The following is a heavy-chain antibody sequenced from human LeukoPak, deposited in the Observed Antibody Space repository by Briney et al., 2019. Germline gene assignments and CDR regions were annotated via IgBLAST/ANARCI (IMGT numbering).Heavy chain of an antibody. D-gene: IGHD5-18*01. V-gene: IGHV1-8*01. J-gene: IGHJ4*02. CDR2: MNPNSGNT. Sequence: ASVKVSCKASGYTFTTYDINWVRQATGQGLEWMGWMNPNSGNTGNAQKFQVRVTMTRNTSISTAFMELSGLRSEDTAVYFCARRNTAMVAGLDYWGQGSLVTVSS. CDR1: GYTFTTYD. CDR3: ARRNTAMVAGLDY.